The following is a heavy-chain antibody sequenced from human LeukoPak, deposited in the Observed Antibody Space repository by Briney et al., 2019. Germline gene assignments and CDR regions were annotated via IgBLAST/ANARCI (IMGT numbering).Heavy chain of an antibody. CDR2: ISYDGTNK. D-gene: IGHD1-26*01. V-gene: IGHV3-30*18. Sequence: GGSLRLSCAASGFTFSSYAMSWVRQAPGKGLEWVAVISYDGTNKYYADSVKGRFTISRDSSKNTLYLQMNSLRAEDTAVYYCAKDSGSYYIDYWGQGTLVTVSS. J-gene: IGHJ4*02. CDR3: AKDSGSYYIDY. CDR1: GFTFSSYA.